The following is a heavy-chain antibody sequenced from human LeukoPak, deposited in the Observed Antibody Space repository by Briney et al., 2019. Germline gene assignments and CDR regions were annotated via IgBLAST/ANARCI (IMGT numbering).Heavy chain of an antibody. D-gene: IGHD3-16*01. V-gene: IGHV3-23*01. CDR3: AKDRWAGITTNWFDP. CDR1: GFTFSSYA. Sequence: GGFLRLSCAASGFTFSSYAMSWVRQAPGKGLECVSAISGSGDSTYHADSVKGRFTISRDNSKNTLYLQMNSLRAGDTAVYYCAKDRWAGITTNWFDPWGQGTLVTVSS. CDR2: ISGSGDST. J-gene: IGHJ5*02.